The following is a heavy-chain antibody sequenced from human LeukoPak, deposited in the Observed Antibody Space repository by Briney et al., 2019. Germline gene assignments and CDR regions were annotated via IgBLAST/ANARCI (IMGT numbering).Heavy chain of an antibody. D-gene: IGHD2-2*02. V-gene: IGHV1-2*02. Sequence: APVKVSCKASGYTFTGYYMHWVRQAPGQGLEWMGWINPNSGGTNYAQKFQGRVTMTRDTSISTAYMELSRLRSDDTAVYYCARVRTRLLYAFDYWGQGTLVTVSS. CDR1: GYTFTGYY. CDR3: ARVRTRLLYAFDY. CDR2: INPNSGGT. J-gene: IGHJ4*02.